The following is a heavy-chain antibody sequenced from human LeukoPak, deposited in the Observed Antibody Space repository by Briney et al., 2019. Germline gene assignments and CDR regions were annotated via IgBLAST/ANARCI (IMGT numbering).Heavy chain of an antibody. V-gene: IGHV4-61*05. CDR2: IYVSGST. J-gene: IGHJ5*02. CDR1: GGSISSSSYY. Sequence: PSETLSLTCSVPGGSISSSSYYWGWIRQPPGKGLEWIGRIYVSGSTTYNPSLNSRVTMSLDTSKNQFSLKLRSVTAADTAVYYCARDPGTTGEVKFDPWGQGTLVTVSS. CDR3: ARDPGTTGEVKFDP. D-gene: IGHD4-17*01.